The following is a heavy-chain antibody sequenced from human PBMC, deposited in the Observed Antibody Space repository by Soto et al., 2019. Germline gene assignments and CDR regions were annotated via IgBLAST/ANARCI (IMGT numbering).Heavy chain of an antibody. CDR1: GYTFTSYG. J-gene: IGHJ4*02. D-gene: IGHD3-22*01. V-gene: IGHV1-18*01. CDR2: ISAYNGNT. Sequence: QVQLVQSGAEVKKPGASVKVSCKASGYTFTSYGISWVRQAPGQGLEWMGWISAYNGNTNYAQKLQGRVTMTTDTSTSTAYMELRSLRSDDPAVYYCARDKTDYYDSSGYYPFDYWGQGTLVTVSS. CDR3: ARDKTDYYDSSGYYPFDY.